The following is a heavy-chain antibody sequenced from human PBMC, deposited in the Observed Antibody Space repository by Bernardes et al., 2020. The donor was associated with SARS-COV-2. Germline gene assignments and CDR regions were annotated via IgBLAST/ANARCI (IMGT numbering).Heavy chain of an antibody. Sequence: GGSLRLSCAASGFSLSTYNMNWVRQTPGKGLEWVAVISNDGNTKYYADSVKGRFTISRDNSKNTLYLQLNSLRGEDTGIYYCARGDVWSTSSYFDYWGQGTLVTVSS. J-gene: IGHJ4*02. CDR1: GFSLSTYN. CDR2: ISNDGNTK. V-gene: IGHV3-30-3*01. D-gene: IGHD1-26*01. CDR3: ARGDVWSTSSYFDY.